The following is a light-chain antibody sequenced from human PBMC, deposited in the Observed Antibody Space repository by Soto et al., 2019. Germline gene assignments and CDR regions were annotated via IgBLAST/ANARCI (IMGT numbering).Light chain of an antibody. CDR1: QSVLYSSNNKNY. CDR2: WAS. V-gene: IGKV4-1*01. J-gene: IGKJ1*01. Sequence: DIVMTQSPDALAVSLGERATIICKSSQSVLYSSNNKNYLAWYQQKLGQPPKLLIYWASTRESGVPDRFSGSGSGTDFTLTISRLQAEDVAVYYCQQYYSTPLTFGQGTKVEIK. CDR3: QQYYSTPLT.